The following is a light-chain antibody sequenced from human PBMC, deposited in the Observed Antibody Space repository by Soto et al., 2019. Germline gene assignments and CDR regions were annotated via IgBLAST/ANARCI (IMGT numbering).Light chain of an antibody. J-gene: IGLJ2*01. CDR3: SSYTISSTLV. V-gene: IGLV2-14*03. CDR1: SSDVGGYNY. Sequence: QSALTQPASVSGSPGQSITISCTGTSSDVGGYNYVSWYQQHPGKAPKLMIYDVSNRPSGVSNRFSGSKSGNTASLTISGLQAEDEAEYYCSSYTISSTLVFGGGTKVTVL. CDR2: DVS.